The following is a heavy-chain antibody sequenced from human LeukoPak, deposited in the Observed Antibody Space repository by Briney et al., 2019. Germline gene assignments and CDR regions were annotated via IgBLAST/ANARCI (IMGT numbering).Heavy chain of an antibody. J-gene: IGHJ3*02. Sequence: SETLSLTCAVSADSFSSHDWTWIRQSPGKGLEWIGYISYIGCTNYNPSLKSRVTISIDTSKNQFSLKLRSVTAADTAVYYCARDLVTVTKGFDIWGQGTMVSVSS. CDR3: ARDLVTVTKGFDI. D-gene: IGHD4-17*01. CDR2: ISYIGCT. V-gene: IGHV4-59*11. CDR1: ADSFSSHD.